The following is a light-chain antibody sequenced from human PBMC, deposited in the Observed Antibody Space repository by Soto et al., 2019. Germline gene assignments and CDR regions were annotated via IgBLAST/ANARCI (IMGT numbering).Light chain of an antibody. Sequence: DIQMTQSPSTLSASVGDRVTITCRASQSISSWLAWYQQKPGKAPKVLIYKASSLKSGVPSRFSGSGSGTEFTLTISSLQPDDFATYYCQQYNSYPFTFGPGTKVDIK. CDR1: QSISSW. CDR3: QQYNSYPFT. CDR2: KAS. V-gene: IGKV1-5*03. J-gene: IGKJ3*01.